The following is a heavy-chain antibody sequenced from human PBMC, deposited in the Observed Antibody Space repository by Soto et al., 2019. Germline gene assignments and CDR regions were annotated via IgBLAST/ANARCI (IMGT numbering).Heavy chain of an antibody. CDR3: ARSQRRRGNIDY. J-gene: IGHJ4*02. Sequence: QVQLQESGPGLVKPSQTMSRTCTVSGCSISSGSYYWSWIRQHPGKGLEWIGYIYYSGSTYYNLSLKSRVTISVDTSKNQFSLKLSSVTAADTALYYCARSQRRRGNIDYWGQGTLVTVSS. D-gene: IGHD3-10*01. CDR1: GCSISSGSYY. CDR2: IYYSGST. V-gene: IGHV4-31*03.